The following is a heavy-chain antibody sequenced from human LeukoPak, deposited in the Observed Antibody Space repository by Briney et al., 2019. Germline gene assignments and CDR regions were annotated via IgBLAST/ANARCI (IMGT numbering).Heavy chain of an antibody. Sequence: ASVKASCKASGYTFTSYAMNWVRQAPGQGLEWMGWINTNTGNPTYAQGFTGRFVFSLDTSVSTAYLQISSLKAEDTAVYYCARSLRTMVRGVSNWFDPWGQGTLVTVSS. CDR2: INTNTGNP. CDR1: GYTFTSYA. CDR3: ARSLRTMVRGVSNWFDP. J-gene: IGHJ5*02. D-gene: IGHD3-10*01. V-gene: IGHV7-4-1*02.